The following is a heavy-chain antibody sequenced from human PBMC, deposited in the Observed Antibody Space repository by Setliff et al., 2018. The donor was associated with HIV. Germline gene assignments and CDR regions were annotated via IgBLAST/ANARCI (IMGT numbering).Heavy chain of an antibody. CDR1: GFTFSSYW. J-gene: IGHJ6*03. CDR2: IKQDGTEK. V-gene: IGHV3-7*03. CDR3: ASSGYNYGGYYMDV. D-gene: IGHD5-18*01. Sequence: GGSLRLSCAASGFTFSSYWMSWVRQAPGKGLEWVANIKQDGTEKYYVDSVKGRFTISRDNGKNSLYLQMNSLRAEDTAVYYCASSGYNYGGYYMDVWGKGTTVTVSS.